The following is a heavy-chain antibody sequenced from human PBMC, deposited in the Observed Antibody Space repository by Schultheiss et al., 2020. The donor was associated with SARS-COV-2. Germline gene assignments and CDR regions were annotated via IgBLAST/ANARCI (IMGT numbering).Heavy chain of an antibody. CDR2: ISSSSNYI. CDR3: ATDYCSTTSCSRGFYFYGMDV. D-gene: IGHD2-2*01. V-gene: IGHV3-21*01. J-gene: IGHJ6*02. CDR1: GFTFSSYS. Sequence: GGSLRLSCAASGFTFSSYSMNWVRQAPGKGLEWVSSISSSSNYIYYVDSVKGRFTISRDNAKNSLYLQMNSLRAEDTAVYYCATDYCSTTSCSRGFYFYGMDVWGQGTTVTVSS.